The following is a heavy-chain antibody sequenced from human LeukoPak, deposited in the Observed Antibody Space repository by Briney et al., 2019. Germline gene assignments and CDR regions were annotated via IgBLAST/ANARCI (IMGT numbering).Heavy chain of an antibody. CDR3: ASVDPRAFYSGTSYFDY. V-gene: IGHV3-7*01. CDR2: IKQDESEI. J-gene: IGHJ4*02. CDR1: GGSISSSSYY. D-gene: IGHD1-26*01. Sequence: ETLSLTCTVSGGSISSSSYYWGWIRQPPGKGLEWVANIKQDESEIYYVDSVKGRFTISRDNARDSLYLEMNSLRAEDTAVYYCASVDPRAFYSGTSYFDYWGQGTLVTVSS.